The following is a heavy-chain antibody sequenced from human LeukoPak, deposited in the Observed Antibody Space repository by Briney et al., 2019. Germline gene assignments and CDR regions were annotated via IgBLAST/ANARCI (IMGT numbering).Heavy chain of an antibody. CDR1: GFTFSRYN. Sequence: GGSLRLSCAASGFTFSRYNMNWVRQAPGKGLEWVANIKQDGSEKYYVDSVKGRFTISRDNAKNSLYLQMNSLRAEDTAVYYCARVGLYYYDSSGYYYGNKEDAFDIWGQGTMVTVSS. D-gene: IGHD3-22*01. CDR3: ARVGLYYYDSSGYYYGNKEDAFDI. CDR2: IKQDGSEK. V-gene: IGHV3-7*01. J-gene: IGHJ3*02.